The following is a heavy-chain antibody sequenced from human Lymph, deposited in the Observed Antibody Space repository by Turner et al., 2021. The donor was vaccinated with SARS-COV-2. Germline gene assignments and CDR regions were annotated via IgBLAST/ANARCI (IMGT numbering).Heavy chain of an antibody. CDR3: ARGSAGGDV. D-gene: IGHD6-13*01. J-gene: IGHJ6*02. CDR2: IWYDGSNK. CDR1: GFTFSSYG. V-gene: IGHV3-33*01. Sequence: QVQRLESGGGVVQPGRSLRLSCAASGFTFSSYGMHWVRQAPGKGLEWVAFIWYDGSNKYYADSVKGRFTIARDNSKNTLYMQMNSLRAEDTAVYYCARGSAGGDVWGQGTTVTVSS.